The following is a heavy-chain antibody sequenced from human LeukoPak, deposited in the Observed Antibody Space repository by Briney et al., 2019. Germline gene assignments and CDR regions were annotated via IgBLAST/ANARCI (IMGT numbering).Heavy chain of an antibody. CDR1: GFTFGDYA. J-gene: IGHJ4*02. CDR3: TRHYDSSGYYGPADY. V-gene: IGHV3-49*03. CDR2: IRSKAYGGTT. Sequence: SLRLSCTASGFTFGDYAMSWFRQAPGKGLEWVGFIRSKAYGGTTEYAASVKGRFTISRDDSKSIAYLQMNSLKTEDTAVYYCTRHYDSSGYYGPADYWGQGTLVTVSS. D-gene: IGHD3-22*01.